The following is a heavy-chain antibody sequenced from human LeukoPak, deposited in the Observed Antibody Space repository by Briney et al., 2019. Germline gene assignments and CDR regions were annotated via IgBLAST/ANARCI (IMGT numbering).Heavy chain of an antibody. J-gene: IGHJ4*02. CDR1: GYTLTELS. D-gene: IGHD6-19*01. V-gene: IGHV1-24*01. CDR3: ATEQPVAGTGGDAFDY. CDR2: FDPEDGET. Sequence: GASVKVSCKVSGYTLTELSMHWVRQAPGIGLEWMGGFDPEDGETIYAQKFQGRVTMTEHTSTDTAYMELSSLRSEDTAVYYCATEQPVAGTGGDAFDYWGQGTLVTVSS.